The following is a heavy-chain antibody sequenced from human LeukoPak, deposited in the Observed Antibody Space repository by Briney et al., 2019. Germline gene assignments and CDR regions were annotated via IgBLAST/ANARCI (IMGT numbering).Heavy chain of an antibody. CDR1: GFTFSSYA. CDR3: ARGVGPFDI. Sequence: GGSLRLSCAASGFTFSSYAMHWVRPAPGRGLEYVSAISSNGGSTYYANSVKGRFTISRDNSKNTLYLQMGSLRAEDMAVYYCARGVGPFDIWGQGTMVTVSS. V-gene: IGHV3-64*01. D-gene: IGHD2-15*01. J-gene: IGHJ3*02. CDR2: ISSNGGST.